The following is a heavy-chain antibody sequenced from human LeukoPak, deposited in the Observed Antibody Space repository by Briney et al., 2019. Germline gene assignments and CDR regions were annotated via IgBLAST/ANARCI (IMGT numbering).Heavy chain of an antibody. CDR2: ISSSRSTI. Sequence: AGSLTLSCAASGFTFSSYSLNWVRQAPGKGLEWVPYISSSRSTIYYADSVKGGITISRDNAKNSLYLQMKSLRAEDTAVYYCARVGGYFDYWGQGALVTVSS. D-gene: IGHD3-16*01. J-gene: IGHJ4*02. CDR3: ARVGGYFDY. V-gene: IGHV3-48*01. CDR1: GFTFSSYS.